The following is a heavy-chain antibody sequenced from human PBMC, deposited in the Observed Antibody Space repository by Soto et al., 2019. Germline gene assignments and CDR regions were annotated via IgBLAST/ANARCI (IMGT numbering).Heavy chain of an antibody. Sequence: VASVKVSCKASGYTFTSYYMYWVRQAPGQGLEWMGAIIPVFGTPNYAQKFQDRVTITADESTTTVYMEVRSLTSEDTAVYYCARGDATKIVVTTYYGMDVWGQGTTVTVSS. D-gene: IGHD3-22*01. CDR1: GYTFTSYY. CDR3: ARGDATKIVVTTYYGMDV. V-gene: IGHV1-69*13. CDR2: IIPVFGTP. J-gene: IGHJ6*02.